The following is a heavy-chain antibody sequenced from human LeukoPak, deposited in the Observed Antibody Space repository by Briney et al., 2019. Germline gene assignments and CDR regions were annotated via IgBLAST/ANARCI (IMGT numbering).Heavy chain of an antibody. D-gene: IGHD3-22*01. Sequence: ASVRVSCKASGYTLTDYYMHWVRQAPGQGLEWMGRINPNSGGTNYAQKFQGRVTMTRDTSISTVYMELSRLRSDDTAVYYCARVGYYESSGYYEYWGQGTLVTVSS. CDR2: INPNSGGT. V-gene: IGHV1-2*06. J-gene: IGHJ4*02. CDR3: ARVGYYESSGYYEY. CDR1: GYTLTDYY.